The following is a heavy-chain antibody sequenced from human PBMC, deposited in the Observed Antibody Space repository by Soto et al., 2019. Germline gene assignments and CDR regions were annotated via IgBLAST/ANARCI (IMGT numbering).Heavy chain of an antibody. J-gene: IGHJ4*02. CDR1: GGSISSGDYY. CDR3: AIITMVRGVISGPDY. V-gene: IGHV4-30-4*01. CDR2: IYYSGST. D-gene: IGHD3-10*01. Sequence: QVPLQESGPGLVKPSQTLSLTCTVSGGSISSGDYYWSWIRQPPGKGLEWIGYIYYSGSTYYNPSLKSRVTISVDTSKNQFSLKLSSVTAADTAVYYCAIITMVRGVISGPDYWGQGTLVTVSS.